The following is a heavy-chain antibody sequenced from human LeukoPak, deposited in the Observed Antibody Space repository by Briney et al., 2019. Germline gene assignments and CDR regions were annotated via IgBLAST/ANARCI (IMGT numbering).Heavy chain of an antibody. D-gene: IGHD2-21*02. CDR2: LYPDGTT. J-gene: IGHJ4*02. V-gene: IGHV3-66*01. CDR3: ARELPLAFCGGACYHHFDS. Sequence: PGGSLRLSCAASGFTVSKSFMTWVRQAPGKGLQWVSTLYPDGTTHYTDSVKGRLSISRDNSRNTLYLQMDSLRAEDTAVYYCARELPLAFCGGACYHHFDSWGQGTLVTVSS. CDR1: GFTVSKSF.